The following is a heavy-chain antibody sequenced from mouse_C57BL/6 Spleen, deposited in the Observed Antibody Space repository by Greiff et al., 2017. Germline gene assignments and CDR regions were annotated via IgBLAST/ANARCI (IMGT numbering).Heavy chain of an antibody. CDR2: INPNNGGT. D-gene: IGHD1-1*01. V-gene: IGHV1-18*01. CDR3: AITPRDGSSYGYWYFDV. J-gene: IGHJ1*03. Sequence: VQLQQSGPELVKPGASVKIPCKASGYTFTDYNMDWVKQSHGKSLEWIGDINPNNGGTNYNQKFKGKATLTVDKSSSTAYMELRSLTSEDTAVYYWAITPRDGSSYGYWYFDVWGTGTTVTVSS. CDR1: GYTFTDYN.